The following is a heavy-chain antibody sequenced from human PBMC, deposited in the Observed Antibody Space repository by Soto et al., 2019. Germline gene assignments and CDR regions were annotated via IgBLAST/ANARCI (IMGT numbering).Heavy chain of an antibody. V-gene: IGHV3-9*01. CDR2: ISWHSGTI. Sequence: PGGSLRLSCAASGFTFENYAMHWVRLGPGKGLEWVSGISWHSGTIGYADSVRGRFTISRDNAKNSLYLQMNSLRPEDTALYYCAKEKVYSNYQYYFDSWGQGTLVTVSS. J-gene: IGHJ4*02. CDR3: AKEKVYSNYQYYFDS. D-gene: IGHD4-4*01. CDR1: GFTFENYA.